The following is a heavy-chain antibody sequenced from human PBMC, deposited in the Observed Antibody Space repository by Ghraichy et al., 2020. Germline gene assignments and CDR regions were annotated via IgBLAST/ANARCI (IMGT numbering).Heavy chain of an antibody. CDR2: IKRDGSEK. CDR3: ARDQKSMGGLI. D-gene: IGHD2/OR15-2a*01. V-gene: IGHV3-7*01. Sequence: LSLTCAASGFTFSSYWMSWVRQAPGKGLEWVANIKRDGSEKYYVDSVKGRFTVSRDNAKNSLYLQMNSLRAEDTAVYYCARDQKSMGGLIWGQGTMVTVSS. CDR1: GFTFSSYW. J-gene: IGHJ3*02.